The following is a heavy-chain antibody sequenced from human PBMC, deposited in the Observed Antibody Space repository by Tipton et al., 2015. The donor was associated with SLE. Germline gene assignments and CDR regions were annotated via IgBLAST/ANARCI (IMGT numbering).Heavy chain of an antibody. J-gene: IGHJ3*02. D-gene: IGHD3-22*01. Sequence: TLSLTCTVSGGSISSSSYYWSWIRQPPGKGLEWIGYIYSSGSTNYNPSLKSRVTISVDTSKNQFSLKLSSVTAADTAVYYCAREGYYDSSGYHDAFDIWGQGTMVTVSS. V-gene: IGHV4-61*01. CDR3: AREGYYDSSGYHDAFDI. CDR1: GGSISSSSYY. CDR2: IYSSGST.